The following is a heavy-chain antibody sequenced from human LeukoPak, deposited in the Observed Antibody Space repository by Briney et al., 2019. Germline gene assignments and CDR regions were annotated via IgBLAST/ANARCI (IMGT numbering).Heavy chain of an antibody. V-gene: IGHV3-23*01. J-gene: IGHJ6*03. CDR2: ISGSGGST. Sequence: GGSLRLSCAASGFTFSDYWMTWVRQAPGKGLEWGSAISGSGGSTYYADSVKGRFTISRDNSKNTLYLQMNSLRAEDTAVYYCAKDIVGANYYYMDVWGKGTTVTVSS. CDR3: AKDIVGANYYYMDV. CDR1: GFTFSDYW. D-gene: IGHD1-26*01.